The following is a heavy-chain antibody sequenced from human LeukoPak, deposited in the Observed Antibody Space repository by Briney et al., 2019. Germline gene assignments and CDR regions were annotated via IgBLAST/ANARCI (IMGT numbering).Heavy chain of an antibody. J-gene: IGHJ4*02. D-gene: IGHD3-22*01. V-gene: IGHV4-30-4*08. CDR1: GGSISSSSFY. Sequence: PSETLSLTCTVSGGSISSSSFYWGWIRQPPGKGLEWIGYIYYSGSTYYNPSLKSRVTISVATSKNQFSLKLSSVTAADTAVYYCARYFHDSSGPALDYWGQGTLVTVSS. CDR2: IYYSGST. CDR3: ARYFHDSSGPALDY.